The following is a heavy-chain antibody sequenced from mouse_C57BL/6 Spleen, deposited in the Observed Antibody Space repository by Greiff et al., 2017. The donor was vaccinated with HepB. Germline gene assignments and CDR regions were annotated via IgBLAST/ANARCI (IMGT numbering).Heavy chain of an antibody. CDR3: ARHENYYGRVYYAMDY. Sequence: EVKVVESGGGLVKPGGSLKLSCAASGFTFSSYTMSWVRQTPEKRLEWVATISGGGGNTYYPDSVKGRFTISRDNAKNTLYLQMSSLRSEDTALYYCARHENYYGRVYYAMDYWGQGTSVTVSS. J-gene: IGHJ4*01. CDR2: ISGGGGNT. CDR1: GFTFSSYT. V-gene: IGHV5-9*01. D-gene: IGHD1-1*01.